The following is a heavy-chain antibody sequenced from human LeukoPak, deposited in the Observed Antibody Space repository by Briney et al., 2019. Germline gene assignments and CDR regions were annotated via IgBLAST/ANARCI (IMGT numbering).Heavy chain of an antibody. CDR2: IYTSGST. CDR3: ARESAGYCSSTSCYIWPNYYYYGMDV. V-gene: IGHV4-4*07. J-gene: IGHJ6*02. CDR1: GGSISSYY. D-gene: IGHD2-2*02. Sequence: ASETLSLTCTVSGGSISSYYWSWIRQPAGKGLEWIGRIYTSGSTNYNPSLKSRVTMSVDTSKNQFSLRLSSVTAADTAVYYCARESAGYCSSTSCYIWPNYYYYGMDVWGQGTTVTVSS.